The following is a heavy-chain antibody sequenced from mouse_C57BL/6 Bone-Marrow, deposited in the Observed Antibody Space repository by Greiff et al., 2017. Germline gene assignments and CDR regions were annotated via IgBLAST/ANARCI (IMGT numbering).Heavy chain of an antibody. V-gene: IGHV1-50*01. D-gene: IGHD4-1*01. CDR3: GSPWGDCFAY. Sequence: QVQLQQPGAELVKPGASVKLSCKASGYTFTSYWMQWVKQRPGQGLEWIGEIDPSNSYTNYNQKFKGKATLTVDTSSSTAYLQLSSLTSEDSAVYYCGSPWGDCFAYWGQGTLVTVSA. J-gene: IGHJ3*01. CDR1: GYTFTSYW. CDR2: IDPSNSYT.